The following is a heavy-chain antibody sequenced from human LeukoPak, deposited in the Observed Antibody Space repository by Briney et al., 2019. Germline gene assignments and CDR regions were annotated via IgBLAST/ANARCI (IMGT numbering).Heavy chain of an antibody. CDR1: GGSISSYY. Sequence: SETLSLTCTVSGGSISSYYWSWIRQPPGKGLEWIGYIYYSGSTNYNPSLKSRVTISVDTSKNQFSLKLSPVTAADTAVYYCARVRRYSGSYYYLDYWGQGTLVTVSS. V-gene: IGHV4-59*01. CDR2: IYYSGST. J-gene: IGHJ4*02. D-gene: IGHD1-26*01. CDR3: ARVRRYSGSYYYLDY.